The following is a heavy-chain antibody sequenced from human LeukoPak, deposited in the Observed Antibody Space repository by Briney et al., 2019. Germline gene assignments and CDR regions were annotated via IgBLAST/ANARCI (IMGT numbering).Heavy chain of an antibody. J-gene: IGHJ4*02. CDR1: GYTLTELS. V-gene: IGHV1-24*01. Sequence: GASVKVSCKVSGYTLTELSMHWVRQAPGKGLEWMGGFDPEDGETIYAQKFQGRVTITADKSTSTAYMELSSLRSEDTAVYYCARGTPRGCSSTSCYAPFDYWGQGTLVTVSS. D-gene: IGHD2-2*01. CDR2: FDPEDGET. CDR3: ARGTPRGCSSTSCYAPFDY.